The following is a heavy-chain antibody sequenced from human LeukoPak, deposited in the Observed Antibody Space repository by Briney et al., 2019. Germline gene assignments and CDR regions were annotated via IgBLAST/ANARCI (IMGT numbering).Heavy chain of an antibody. CDR1: GFTFSSYS. CDR3: ARDVLSSSFYYYYYMDV. V-gene: IGHV3-21*01. J-gene: IGHJ6*03. D-gene: IGHD6-6*01. Sequence: PGGSLRLSCAASGFTFSSYSMNWVRQAPGKGLEWVSSISSSSSYIYYADSVKGRFTISRDNSKNTLYLQMNRLRAEDTAVYYRARDVLSSSFYYYYYMDVWGKGTTVTVSS. CDR2: ISSSSSYI.